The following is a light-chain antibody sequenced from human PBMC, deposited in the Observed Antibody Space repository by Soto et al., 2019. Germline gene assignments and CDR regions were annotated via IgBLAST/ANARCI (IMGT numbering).Light chain of an antibody. CDR3: QQRSNWPRT. V-gene: IGKV3-11*01. J-gene: IGKJ1*01. CDR1: QSVSSY. Sequence: EIVLTQSPAILSLSPGERATISYRASQSVSSYLAWYQQKRGQAPRLLIYDASNRATGIPARFSGSGSGTDVTLTISSLEPEDFAFYYGQQRSNWPRTFGQGTKVEIK. CDR2: DAS.